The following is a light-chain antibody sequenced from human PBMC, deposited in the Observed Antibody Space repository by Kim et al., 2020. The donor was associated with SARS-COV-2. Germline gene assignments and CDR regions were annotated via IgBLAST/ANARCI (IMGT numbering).Light chain of an antibody. CDR2: KDS. Sequence: SPGQTARITCSGDALPEKRTYWYQQKSGQAPLLLIYKDSERPSGIPGRFSGSSSGTTVTLTISGVQAEDDADYYCQSADGSGTYVFGTGTKVTVL. J-gene: IGLJ1*01. CDR1: ALPEKR. V-gene: IGLV3-25*03. CDR3: QSADGSGTYV.